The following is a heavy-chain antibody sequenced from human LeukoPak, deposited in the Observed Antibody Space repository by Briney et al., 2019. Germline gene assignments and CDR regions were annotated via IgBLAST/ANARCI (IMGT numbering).Heavy chain of an antibody. V-gene: IGHV3-48*03. CDR3: AKGVGTSPPYFDY. J-gene: IGHJ4*02. CDR1: GFTFSSYE. Sequence: PGGSLRLSCAASGFTFSSYEMNWVRQAPGKGLEWVSYISSSGSNIYHADSVKGRFTISRDNAKNSLYLQMNSLRAEDTAVYYCAKGVGTSPPYFDYWGQGTLVTVSS. CDR2: ISSSGSNI. D-gene: IGHD1-14*01.